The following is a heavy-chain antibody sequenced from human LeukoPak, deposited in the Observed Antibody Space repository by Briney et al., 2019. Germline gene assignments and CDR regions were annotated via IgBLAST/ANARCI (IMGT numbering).Heavy chain of an antibody. J-gene: IGHJ4*02. CDR1: GGSISSYY. Sequence: PSETLSLTCTVSGGSISSYYWSWIRQPPGKGLEWIGYIYYRGSTSYNPSLKSRVTILVGTSKNQFSLKLSSVTAADTAVYYCARQSYGDYFDYWGQGTLVTVSS. D-gene: IGHD4-17*01. V-gene: IGHV4-59*08. CDR3: ARQSYGDYFDY. CDR2: IYYRGST.